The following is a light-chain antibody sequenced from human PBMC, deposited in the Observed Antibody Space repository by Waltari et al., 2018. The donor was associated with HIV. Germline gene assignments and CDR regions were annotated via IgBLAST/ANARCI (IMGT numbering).Light chain of an antibody. Sequence: QSVLTQPPSASGTPGQRVTISCSGSSPNIGSKYVYGYQQLPGTAPKRLVYRKEQRPYEVPDRFSVSNSVSLASLAFGELRSENEEDYYCAACDHSLSGVVVGGGTKLTVL. CDR1: SPNIGSKY. CDR2: RKE. V-gene: IGLV1-47*01. J-gene: IGLJ2*01. CDR3: AACDHSLSGVV.